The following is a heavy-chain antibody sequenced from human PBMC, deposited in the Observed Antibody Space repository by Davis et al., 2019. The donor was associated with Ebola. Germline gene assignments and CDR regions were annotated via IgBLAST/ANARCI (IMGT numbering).Heavy chain of an antibody. CDR3: ARDTSSGWYFDY. Sequence: PSETLSLTCTVSGGSISSGDYYWSWIRQPPGKGLEWIGYIYYSGSNYYNPSLKSRVTISVDTSKNQFSLKLSSVTAADTAVYYCARDTSSGWYFDYWGQGTLVTVSS. V-gene: IGHV4-30-4*01. CDR2: IYYSGSN. D-gene: IGHD6-19*01. J-gene: IGHJ4*02. CDR1: GGSISSGDYY.